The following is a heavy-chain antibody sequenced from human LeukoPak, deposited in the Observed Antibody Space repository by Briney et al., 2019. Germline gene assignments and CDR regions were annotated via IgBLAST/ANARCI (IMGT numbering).Heavy chain of an antibody. Sequence: ASVKVSCKASGYTFTNYDINWVRQATGQGLEWMGWMTPYSGDTGYAQKFQGRVTITRNTSISTAYMELSSLRSEDTAVYYCARGGTPSYSSSWWGYYYYYMDVWGKGTTVTVSS. D-gene: IGHD6-13*01. CDR2: MTPYSGDT. J-gene: IGHJ6*03. CDR3: ARGGTPSYSSSWWGYYYYYMDV. CDR1: GYTFTNYD. V-gene: IGHV1-8*01.